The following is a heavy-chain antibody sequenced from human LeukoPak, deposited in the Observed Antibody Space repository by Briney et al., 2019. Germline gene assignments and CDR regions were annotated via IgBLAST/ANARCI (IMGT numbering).Heavy chain of an antibody. CDR3: AKDGGGSLEWLPPMDV. D-gene: IGHD3-3*01. J-gene: IGHJ6*02. Sequence: PGGSLRLSCAASGFIFSSHAMGWVRQAPGKGLEWVSSIIANGGSTYYGDSVKGRFTISRDNSKNTLYLQMNSLRAEDTAVYYCAKDGGGSLEWLPPMDVWGQGTMATVS. V-gene: IGHV3-23*01. CDR2: IIANGGST. CDR1: GFIFSSHA.